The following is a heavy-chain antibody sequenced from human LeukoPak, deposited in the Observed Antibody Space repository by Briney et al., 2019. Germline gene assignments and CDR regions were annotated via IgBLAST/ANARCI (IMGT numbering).Heavy chain of an antibody. J-gene: IGHJ4*02. D-gene: IGHD2-2*01. Sequence: SETLSLTCTASGGSISRYYWSWIRQPPGKGLEWIGYIYYSGSTNYNPSLKSRVTISVDTSKNQFSLKLSSVTAADTAVYYCAREPIYCSTTSCNYYFDCWGQGTLVTVS. CDR2: IYYSGST. CDR3: AREPIYCSTTSCNYYFDC. V-gene: IGHV4-59*01. CDR1: GGSISRYY.